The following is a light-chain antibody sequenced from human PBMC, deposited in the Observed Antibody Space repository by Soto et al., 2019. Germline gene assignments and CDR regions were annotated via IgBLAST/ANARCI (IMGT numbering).Light chain of an antibody. CDR2: AAS. J-gene: IGKJ1*01. Sequence: DIPMTQSPSSMSASVGDRVTITCRASQSISNSLNWYQQKPGKAPKLLINAASSLQSGVPSRFSGSGSETDFTLTISSLQPEDSATYYCQQSYSDPRTFGQGTKVEI. CDR1: QSISNS. V-gene: IGKV1-39*01. CDR3: QQSYSDPRT.